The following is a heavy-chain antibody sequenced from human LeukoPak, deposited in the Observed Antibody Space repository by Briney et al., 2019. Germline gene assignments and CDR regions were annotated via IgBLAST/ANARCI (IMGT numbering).Heavy chain of an antibody. CDR3: AREATTSLNY. CDR2: ISSSGGTI. D-gene: IGHD4-11*01. V-gene: IGHV3-48*03. CDR1: GSTFSNYE. Sequence: GGSLRLSCAVPGSTFSNYEINWVRQAPGKGLEWISYISSSGGTIYYADSVKGRFTISRDNAKNSLYLQMNSLRAEDTAVYYCAREATTSLNYWGQGTLVTVSS. J-gene: IGHJ4*02.